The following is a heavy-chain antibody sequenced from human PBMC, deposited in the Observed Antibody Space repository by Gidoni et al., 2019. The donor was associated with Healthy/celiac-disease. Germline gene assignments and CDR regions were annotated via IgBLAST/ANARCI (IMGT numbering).Heavy chain of an antibody. D-gene: IGHD5-18*01. V-gene: IGHV4-31*03. CDR3: ARAKVDTAMVGGFDY. CDR2: IYYSGST. Sequence: QVQLQESGPGLVKPSQTLSLTCTVSGGSISRGGYYWSWIRQHPGKGLEWIGYIYYSGSTYYNPSLKSRVTISVDTSKNQFSLKLSSVTAADTAVYYCARAKVDTAMVGGFDYWGQGTLVTVSS. J-gene: IGHJ4*02. CDR1: GGSISRGGYY.